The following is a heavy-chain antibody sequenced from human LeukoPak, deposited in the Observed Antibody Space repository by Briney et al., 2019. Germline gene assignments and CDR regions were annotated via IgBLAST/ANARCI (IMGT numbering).Heavy chain of an antibody. CDR2: MKGGGET. Sequence: GGPLRLSCAASGFSFTNYAMSWVRQAPARGPEWLSSMKGGGETFYADSVKGRFTLSRDDSRNTVYLQLNNLRVEDTAIYYCARASWISTAEAVCWGQGTQVTVSS. V-gene: IGHV3-23*01. CDR1: GFSFTNYA. CDR3: ARASWISTAEAVC. D-gene: IGHD6-19*01. J-gene: IGHJ4*02.